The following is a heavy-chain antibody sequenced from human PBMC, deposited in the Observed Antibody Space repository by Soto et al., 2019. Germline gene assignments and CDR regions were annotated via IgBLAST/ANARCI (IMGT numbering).Heavy chain of an antibody. CDR2: IWHDGIYK. CDR3: ATEGGVGYGSSGGAF. J-gene: IGHJ4*02. CDR1: GVSFSTYG. D-gene: IGHD6-19*01. V-gene: IGHV3-33*01. Sequence: QVQLVESGGGVVQPGRSLRLSCVASGVSFSTYGMHWVRQAPGKGLEWVASIWHDGIYKFHADAVKGRFAISRDNSMNSLYLQMNRLTVEDTAMYYCATEGGVGYGSSGGAFWGQGTLVTVSS.